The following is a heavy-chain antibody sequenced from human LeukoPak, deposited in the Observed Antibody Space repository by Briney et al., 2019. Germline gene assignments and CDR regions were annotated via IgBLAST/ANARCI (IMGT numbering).Heavy chain of an antibody. CDR3: ARILRFLEWTETYHFDY. CDR1: GGSISSYY. V-gene: IGHV4-59*01. D-gene: IGHD3-3*01. J-gene: IGHJ4*02. CDR2: IYYSGST. Sequence: SETLSLTCTVSGGSISSYYWSWIRQPPGKGLEWIGYIYYSGSTNYNPSLKSRVTISVDTSKNQFSLKLSSVTAADTAVYYCARILRFLEWTETYHFDYWGQGTLVTVSS.